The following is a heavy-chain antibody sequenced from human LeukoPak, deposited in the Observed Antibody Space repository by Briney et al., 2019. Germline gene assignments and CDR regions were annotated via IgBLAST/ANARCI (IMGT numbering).Heavy chain of an antibody. J-gene: IGHJ6*02. CDR1: GFTFSSYG. CDR3: AKDLSIVVVPGCMDV. Sequence: GGSLRLSCAASGFTFSSYGMHWVRQAPGKGLEWVAVISYDGSNKYYADSVKGRFTISRDNSKNTLYLQMNSLRAEDTAVYYCAKDLSIVVVPGCMDVWGQGTTVTVSS. CDR2: ISYDGSNK. V-gene: IGHV3-30*18. D-gene: IGHD2-2*01.